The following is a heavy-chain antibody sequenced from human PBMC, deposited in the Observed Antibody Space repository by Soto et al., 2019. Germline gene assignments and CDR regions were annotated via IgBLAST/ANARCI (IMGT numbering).Heavy chain of an antibody. CDR3: ATSLAAGPLQTKAFDI. Sequence: ASVKVSCKASGGTFSSYPISWVRQAPGQGLEWMGRIIPILGIPNYAQKFQGRVTITADKSTSTAYMELSSLRSADTAVYSCATSLAAGPLQTKAFDIWGQGTMVTVSS. D-gene: IGHD6-6*01. CDR1: GGTFSSYP. J-gene: IGHJ3*02. V-gene: IGHV1-69*02. CDR2: IIPILGIP.